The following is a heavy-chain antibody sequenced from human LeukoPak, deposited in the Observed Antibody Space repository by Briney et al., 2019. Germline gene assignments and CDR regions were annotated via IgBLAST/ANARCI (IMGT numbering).Heavy chain of an antibody. CDR2: IKQDGSEK. Sequence: RGSLRLSCVASGFTFSSYWMSWVRQAPGKGLEWVATIKQDGSEKYYVDSVKGRFTISRDNAKNSMYLQMNSLRAEDTAVYYCARLLSSPAAIFYYYYYMDVWGKGTTVTVSS. V-gene: IGHV3-7*01. D-gene: IGHD2-2*02. CDR3: ARLLSSPAAIFYYYYYMDV. J-gene: IGHJ6*03. CDR1: GFTFSSYW.